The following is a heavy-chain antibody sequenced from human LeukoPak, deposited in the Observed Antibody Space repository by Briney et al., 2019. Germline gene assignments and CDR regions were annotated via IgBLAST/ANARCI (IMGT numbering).Heavy chain of an antibody. J-gene: IGHJ3*02. CDR1: GXSISSYY. Sequence: SEILSLTCTVSGXSISSYYWSWIRQPAGKGLEWIGRIYTSESTNYNPSLKSRVTMSVDTSKNQFSLKLSSVTAADTALYYCARHMAGGAFDIWGQGTMVTVSS. CDR3: ARHMAGGAFDI. V-gene: IGHV4-4*07. CDR2: IYTSEST. D-gene: IGHD6-19*01.